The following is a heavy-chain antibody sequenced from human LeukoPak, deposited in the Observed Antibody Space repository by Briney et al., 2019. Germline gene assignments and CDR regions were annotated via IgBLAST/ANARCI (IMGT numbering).Heavy chain of an antibody. V-gene: IGHV3-30-3*01. Sequence: GSLRPSSAASGFTSRAYFTHSGCETPRERVGWGAGIASDGSQTIYVQSAKGRFTISKDNSNNKLYLQMDRLRAEDNAVYFCARERQDTILHSGAFDIWGQGTMVTVSS. CDR1: GFTSRAYF. CDR3: ARERQDTILHSGAFDI. J-gene: IGHJ3*02. D-gene: IGHD2-21*01. CDR2: IASDGSQT.